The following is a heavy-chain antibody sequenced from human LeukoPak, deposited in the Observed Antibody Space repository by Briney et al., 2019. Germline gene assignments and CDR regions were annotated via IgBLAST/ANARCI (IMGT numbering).Heavy chain of an antibody. CDR3: ARAPPANYYDFWSGYYLSWFDP. D-gene: IGHD3-3*01. V-gene: IGHV4-38-2*02. CDR2: IYHSGST. CDR1: GYSISSGYY. Sequence: SETLSLTCTVSGYSISSGYYWGWIRQPPGKGLEWIGSIYHSGSTYYNPSLKSRVTISVDTSKNQFSLKLSSVTAADTAVYYCARAPPANYYDFWSGYYLSWFDPWGQGTLVTVSS. J-gene: IGHJ5*02.